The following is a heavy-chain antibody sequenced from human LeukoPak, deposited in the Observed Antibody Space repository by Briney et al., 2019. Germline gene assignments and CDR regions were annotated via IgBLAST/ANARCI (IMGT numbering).Heavy chain of an antibody. CDR3: ARDRSTVTFDY. Sequence: ASVKVSCKASGYSFANFYLHWVRQAPGQGLEWMGMINPSGGSTSYAQKFQGRVTMTRDTSTSTVYMELGSLRSEDTAVYYCARDRSTVTFDYWGQGTLVTVAS. J-gene: IGHJ4*02. V-gene: IGHV1-46*01. CDR1: GYSFANFY. D-gene: IGHD4-17*01. CDR2: INPSGGST.